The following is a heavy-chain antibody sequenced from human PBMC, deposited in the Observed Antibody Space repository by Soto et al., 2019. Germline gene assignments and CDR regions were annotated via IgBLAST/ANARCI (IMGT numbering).Heavy chain of an antibody. J-gene: IGHJ4*02. CDR3: ARSNAYYDVWSGYIDF. V-gene: IGHV4-31*03. D-gene: IGHD3-3*01. CDR1: GGSISSGGYY. CDR2: IYYSGST. Sequence: SETLSLTCTVSGGSISSGGYYWTWIRQHPGKGLEWIGYIYYSGSTYYNPSLKSRVTISVDTSKNQFSLKLSSVTAADTAVYYCARSNAYYDVWSGYIDFSGQGTLVTVSS.